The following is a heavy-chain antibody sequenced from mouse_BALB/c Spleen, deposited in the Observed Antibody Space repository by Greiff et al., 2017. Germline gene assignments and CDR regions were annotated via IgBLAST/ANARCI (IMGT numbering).Heavy chain of an antibody. D-gene: IGHD2-10*02. V-gene: IGHV5-6-5*01. CDR3: AKDPPTYDVGFAY. CDR1: GFTFSSYA. CDR2: ISSGGST. J-gene: IGHJ3*01. Sequence: EVKLVESGGGLVKPGGSLKLSCAASGFTFSSYAMSWVRQTPEKRLEWVASISSGGSTYYPDSVKGRFTISRDNARNILYLQMSSLRSEDTAMYDCAKDPPTYDVGFAYWGQGTLVTVSA.